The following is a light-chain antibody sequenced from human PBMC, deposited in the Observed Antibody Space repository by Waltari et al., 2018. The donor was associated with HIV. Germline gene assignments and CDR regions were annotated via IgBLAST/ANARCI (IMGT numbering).Light chain of an antibody. J-gene: IGLJ1*01. V-gene: IGLV1-44*01. CDR3: AAWDDSLNGYV. CDR1: SSNIGSYT. CDR2: RNN. Sequence: QSVLTQPPSASGTPGQRVIISCSGSSSNIGSYTVNWYQQLPGTAPKLLIYRNNRRPSWFPDRFSGSKSGTAASLAISGLQSEDEADYSCAAWDDSLNGYVFGTGTKVTVL.